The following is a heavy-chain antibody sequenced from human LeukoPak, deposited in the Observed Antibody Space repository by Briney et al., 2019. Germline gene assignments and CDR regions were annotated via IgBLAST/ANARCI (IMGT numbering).Heavy chain of an antibody. D-gene: IGHD6-13*01. V-gene: IGHV3-21*01. J-gene: IGHJ2*01. CDR1: GFTFSNYN. CDR2: ITSTSSYK. CDR3: AREGLSSSWDNWYFDL. Sequence: PGGSLRLSCAAPGFTFSNYNMNWVRQAPGTGLEWISSITSTSSYKFYADSVKGRFTISRDNAKNSLYLQMNSLRVEDTAVYYCAREGLSSSWDNWYFDLWGRGTLVTVSS.